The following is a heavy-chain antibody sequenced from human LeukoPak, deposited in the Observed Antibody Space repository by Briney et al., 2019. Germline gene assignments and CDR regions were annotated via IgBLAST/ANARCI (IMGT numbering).Heavy chain of an antibody. CDR3: ARDLSTAMVAYYFDY. CDR1: GYTFTSYG. J-gene: IGHJ4*02. V-gene: IGHV1-18*01. CDR2: ISAYNGNT. D-gene: IGHD5-18*01. Sequence: ASVKVSCKASGYTFTSYGISWERQAPGQGLEWMGWISAYNGNTNYAQKLQGRVTMTTDTSTSTAYMELRSLRSDDTAVYYCARDLSTAMVAYYFDYWGQGTLVTVSS.